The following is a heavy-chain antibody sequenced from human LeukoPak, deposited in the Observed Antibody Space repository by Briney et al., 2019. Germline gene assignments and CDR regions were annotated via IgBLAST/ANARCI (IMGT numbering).Heavy chain of an antibody. CDR1: GGSISSHY. V-gene: IGHV4-59*11. CDR2: TYYLGST. D-gene: IGHD3-10*01. J-gene: IGHJ2*01. CDR3: ARDRPGSYWYFDL. Sequence: SETLSLTCTVSGGSISSHYWSWIRQPPGKGLEWVGHTYYLGSTNYNPSLKSRVTISIDTSKNYFSLKLNSVIAADTAVYYCARDRPGSYWYFDLWGRGTLVTVSS.